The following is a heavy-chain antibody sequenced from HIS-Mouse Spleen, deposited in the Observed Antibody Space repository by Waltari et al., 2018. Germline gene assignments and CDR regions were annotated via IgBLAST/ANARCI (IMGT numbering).Heavy chain of an antibody. CDR3: ARDHYYYYGMDV. CDR1: GGPISSYY. V-gene: IGHV4-59*12. Sequence: QVQLQESGPGLVKPSETLSLTCTVSGGPISSYYWSWLRQPPGKGLEWIGSIYYSGSTYYNPSLKSRVTISVDTSKNQFSLKLSSVTAADTAVYYCARDHYYYYGMDVWGQGTTVTVSS. CDR2: IYYSGST. J-gene: IGHJ6*02.